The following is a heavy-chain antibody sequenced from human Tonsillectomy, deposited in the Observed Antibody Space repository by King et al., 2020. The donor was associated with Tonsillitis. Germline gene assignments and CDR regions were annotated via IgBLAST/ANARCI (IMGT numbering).Heavy chain of an antibody. CDR1: GGSISRDGYY. Sequence: VQLQESGPRLVKPSQTLSLTCSVSGGSISRDGYYWSWIRQHPGRGLEWIGDIYYTGRTHYNPSLKSRVIISIDTFGNQFSLNLTSVTAADTAVYYCAGSGATFEYWGQGIPVTVSS. D-gene: IGHD6-19*01. V-gene: IGHV4-31*03. CDR2: IYYTGRT. CDR3: AGSGATFEY. J-gene: IGHJ4*02.